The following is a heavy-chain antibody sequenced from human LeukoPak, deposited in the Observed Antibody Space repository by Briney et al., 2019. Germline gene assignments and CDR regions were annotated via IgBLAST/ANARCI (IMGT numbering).Heavy chain of an antibody. CDR1: GFTFSSCY. CDR2: ISSSGSTI. V-gene: IGHV3-48*03. Sequence: PGGSLRPSCAASGFTFSSCYINWVRQAPGKGLEWVSYISSSGSTIYHADSVKGRFTISRDNAKNSLYLQMHSLRAEDTAIYYCVREIGEVMLYYCDYWGQGTLVTVSS. J-gene: IGHJ4*02. CDR3: VREIGEVMLYYCDY. D-gene: IGHD3-16*01.